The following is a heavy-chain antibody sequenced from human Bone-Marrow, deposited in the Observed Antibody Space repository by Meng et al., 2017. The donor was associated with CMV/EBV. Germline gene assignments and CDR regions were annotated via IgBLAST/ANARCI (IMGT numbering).Heavy chain of an antibody. Sequence: GGSLRLSCAASGFTFRTYYMSWVRQAPGKGLEWVANIKQDGSETFYLDSVKGRFTISRDNAKNSLYLQMNSLRAEDTAVYYCARDQNGMDVWGQGTTVTVSS. CDR2: IKQDGSET. CDR3: ARDQNGMDV. V-gene: IGHV3-7*01. J-gene: IGHJ6*02. CDR1: GFTFRTYY.